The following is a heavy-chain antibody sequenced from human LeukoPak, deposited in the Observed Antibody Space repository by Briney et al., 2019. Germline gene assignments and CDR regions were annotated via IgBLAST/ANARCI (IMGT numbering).Heavy chain of an antibody. J-gene: IGHJ4*02. Sequence: SETLSLTCTVSVGSISSYYWNWIRQPPGKGLEWIGYIYYSGSTNYNPSLKSRVTISVDTSKNQFSLTLSSVTAADTAVYYCARAGRTDGYKSYFDYWGQGTLVTVSS. CDR3: ARAGRTDGYKSYFDY. CDR2: IYYSGST. CDR1: VGSISSYY. V-gene: IGHV4-59*01. D-gene: IGHD5-24*01.